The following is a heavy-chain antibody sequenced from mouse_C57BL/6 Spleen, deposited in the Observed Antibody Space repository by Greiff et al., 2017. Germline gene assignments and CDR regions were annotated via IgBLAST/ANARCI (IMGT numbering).Heavy chain of an antibody. Sequence: VQVVESGAELVRPGASVTLSCKASGYTFTDYEMHWVKQTPVHGLEWIGAIDPETGGTAYNQKFKGKAILTADKSSSTAYMELRSLTSEDSAVYYCTRERLYGYWGQGTTLTVSS. V-gene: IGHV1-15*01. CDR3: TRERLYGY. J-gene: IGHJ2*01. D-gene: IGHD2-12*01. CDR2: IDPETGGT. CDR1: GYTFTDYE.